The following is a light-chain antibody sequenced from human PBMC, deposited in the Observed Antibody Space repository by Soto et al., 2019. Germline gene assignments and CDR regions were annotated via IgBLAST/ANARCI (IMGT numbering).Light chain of an antibody. J-gene: IGKJ1*01. V-gene: IGKV3-20*01. CDR1: QSISRS. Sequence: EIVLTQSPATLSLSPGERATLSCRASQSISRSLAWYQQKPGQAPRLLIYGASNRATGVPDRFSGSGSGTNFTLAIIRLEREDFAVYHCQQYGSLPKTFGQGTKVDIK. CDR3: QQYGSLPKT. CDR2: GAS.